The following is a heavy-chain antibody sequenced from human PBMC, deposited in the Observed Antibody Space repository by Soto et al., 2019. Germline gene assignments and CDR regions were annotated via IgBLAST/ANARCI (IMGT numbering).Heavy chain of an antibody. CDR2: FYYSGST. J-gene: IGHJ6*02. CDR3: ARPSSDSHLALEV. D-gene: IGHD6-19*01. CDR1: GGSISSSNYY. V-gene: IGHV4-39*01. Sequence: SGTLSLTCTVSGGSISSSNYYWGWIRQPPGKGLEWIGSFYYSGSTYYNPSLKSRVTISVDTSKNQFSLKLTSVTAAETAVDYCARPSSDSHLALEVWGQGPTVT.